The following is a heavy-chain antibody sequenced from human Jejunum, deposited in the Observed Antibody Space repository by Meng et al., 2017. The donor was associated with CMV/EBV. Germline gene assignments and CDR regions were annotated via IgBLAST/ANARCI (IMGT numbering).Heavy chain of an antibody. CDR1: EDTVSTNS. D-gene: IGHD6-6*01. CDR2: SKSGGST. CDR3: AKGAGSSSSRRYLDY. J-gene: IGHJ4*03. Sequence: AAGLCKPVRSLSLSCAAAEDTVSTNSAAWVCKAQWTGLGLVWVSKSGGSTYYGDSVKDRFTISRATSKNTVNLQMDSLRAEDTAVYNCAKGAGSSSSRRYLDYWGQGTLVTVSS. V-gene: IGHV3-66*01.